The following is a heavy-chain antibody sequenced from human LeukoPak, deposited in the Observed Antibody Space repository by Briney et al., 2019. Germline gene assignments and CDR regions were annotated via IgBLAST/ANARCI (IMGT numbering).Heavy chain of an antibody. V-gene: IGHV7-4-1*02. CDR1: GYTFTSYA. J-gene: IGHJ6*02. D-gene: IGHD6-19*01. CDR3: AREFRSSGWYDPDENYGMDV. CDR2: INTNTGNP. Sequence: GASVKVSCKASGYTFTSYAMNWVRQAPGQGLEWMGWINTNTGNPTYAQGFTGRFVFSLDTSVSTAYLQISSLKAEDTAVYYCAREFRSSGWYDPDENYGMDVWGQGTTVTVSS.